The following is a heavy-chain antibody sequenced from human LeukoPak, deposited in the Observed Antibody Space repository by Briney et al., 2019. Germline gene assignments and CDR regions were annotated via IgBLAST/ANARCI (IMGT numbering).Heavy chain of an antibody. J-gene: IGHJ4*02. V-gene: IGHV3-30-3*01. D-gene: IGHD2-15*01. CDR3: AREAGYCSGGSCYYFDY. CDR2: ISYDGSNK. CDR1: GFTFSSYA. Sequence: PGGSLRLSCAASGFTFSSYAMHWVRQAPGKGLERVAVISYDGSNKYYADSVKGRFTISRDNSKNTLYLQMNSLRAEDTAVYYCAREAGYCSGGSCYYFDYWGQGTLVTVSS.